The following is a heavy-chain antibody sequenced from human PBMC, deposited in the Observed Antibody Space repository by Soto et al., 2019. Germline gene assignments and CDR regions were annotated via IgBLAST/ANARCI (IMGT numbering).Heavy chain of an antibody. CDR3: ARQSDSNLDY. D-gene: IGHD4-4*01. J-gene: IGHJ4*02. CDR1: GGSISSGGYY. Sequence: QVQLQESGPGLVKPSQTLSLTCTVSGGSISSGGYYWSWIRQHPGKGLEWIGFIYYSGSTYYNPALKSRVTKTVDTSKNKFSLKLSSVTAADTAVYYCARQSDSNLDYWGQGTLVTVSS. V-gene: IGHV4-31*03. CDR2: IYYSGST.